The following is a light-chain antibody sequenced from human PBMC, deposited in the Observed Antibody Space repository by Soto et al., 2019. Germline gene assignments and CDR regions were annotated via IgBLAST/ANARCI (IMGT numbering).Light chain of an antibody. V-gene: IGKV3-15*01. CDR3: QQYNNWPRT. CDR2: DVS. CDR1: QSARSS. J-gene: IGKJ1*01. Sequence: EVEMTQSPSTLSVSPGERATLSCRASQSARSSLGWYQQKPGQPPSLLIYDVSIRATGIPARFSGSGSGTEFTLTINSLQSEDFAVYYCQQYNNWPRTFGQGTKVDIK.